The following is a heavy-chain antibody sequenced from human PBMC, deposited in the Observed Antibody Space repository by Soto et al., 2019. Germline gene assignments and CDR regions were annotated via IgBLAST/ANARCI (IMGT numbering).Heavy chain of an antibody. CDR3: ARDPNLTSNCSGGSCYYYSYGLDV. Sequence: QVQLVQSGAEVKKPGASVKVSCKASGYTFTSYGISWVRQAPGQGLQWMAWISGHKSNTNYAQKFQGRVPLTTDTSTSTAYMDLRSLRLDDTAVYYCARDPNLTSNCSGGSCYYYSYGLDVWGQGTTVTVSS. CDR2: ISGHKSNT. V-gene: IGHV1-18*01. J-gene: IGHJ6*02. D-gene: IGHD2-15*01. CDR1: GYTFTSYG.